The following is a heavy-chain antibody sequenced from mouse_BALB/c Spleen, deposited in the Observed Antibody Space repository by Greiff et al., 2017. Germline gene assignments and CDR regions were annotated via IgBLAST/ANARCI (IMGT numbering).Heavy chain of an antibody. Sequence: QVQLQQSGPGLVAPSQSLSITCTVSGFSLTSYDISWIRQPPGKGLEWLGVIWTGGGTKYNSAFMSRLSISKDNSKSQVFLKMNSLQTDDTAIYYCVRDDRGNHFYAMDYWGQGTSVTVSS. V-gene: IGHV2-9-2*01. CDR2: IWTGGGT. CDR1: GFSLTSYD. J-gene: IGHJ4*01. CDR3: VRDDRGNHFYAMDY. D-gene: IGHD2-1*01.